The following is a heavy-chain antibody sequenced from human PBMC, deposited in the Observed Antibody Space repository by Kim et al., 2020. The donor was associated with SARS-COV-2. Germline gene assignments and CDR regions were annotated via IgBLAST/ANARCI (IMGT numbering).Heavy chain of an antibody. J-gene: IGHJ4*02. V-gene: IGHV5-51*01. CDR2: IYPGDSDT. CDR3: AAVIGGYCSGGSCYSFDY. Sequence: GESLKISCKGSGYSFTSYWIGWVRQMPGKGLEWMGIIYPGDSDTRYSPSFQGQVTISADKSISTAYLQWSSLKASDTAMYYCAAVIGGYCSGGSCYSFDYWGQGTLVTVSS. CDR1: GYSFTSYW. D-gene: IGHD2-15*01.